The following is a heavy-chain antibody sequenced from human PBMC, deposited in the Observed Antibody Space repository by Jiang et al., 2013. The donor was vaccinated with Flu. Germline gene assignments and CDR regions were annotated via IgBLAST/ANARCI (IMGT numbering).Heavy chain of an antibody. D-gene: IGHD3-22*01. J-gene: IGHJ1*01. CDR3: ARGDSYYDSSGYYVY. V-gene: IGHV3-30-3*01. Sequence: QLVESGGGVVQPGRSLRLSCVASGFTFSSYAMHWVHQAPGKGLEWVTIISYDGSETYYADSFKGRFTISRDNSKNTLYLQMNSLRAEDTAVYYCARGDSYYDSSGYYVYWGQGTLVTVSS. CDR2: ISYDGSET. CDR1: GFTFSSYA.